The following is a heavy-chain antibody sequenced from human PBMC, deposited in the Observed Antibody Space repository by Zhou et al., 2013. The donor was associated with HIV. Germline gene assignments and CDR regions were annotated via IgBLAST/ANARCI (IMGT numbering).Heavy chain of an antibody. CDR2: INPNNGGT. J-gene: IGHJ4*02. CDR3: ARSHKWLRLRYEGNFDY. V-gene: IGHV1-2*02. Sequence: QEQLVQSGADVRKPGASVKVSCKASGYTFTGDYMHWVRQAPGQGLEWMGYINPNNGGTNYAQKFQGRVTMTRDTSINTTYMEMSRLTSDDTAVYYCARSHKWLRLRYEGNFDYWGQGTLVTVSS. D-gene: IGHD5-12*01. CDR1: GYTFTGDY.